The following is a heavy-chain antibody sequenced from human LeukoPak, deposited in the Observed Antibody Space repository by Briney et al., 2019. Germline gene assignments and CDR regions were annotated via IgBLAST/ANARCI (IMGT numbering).Heavy chain of an antibody. D-gene: IGHD6-19*01. CDR3: ASPTVAGTPYFDY. Sequence: GGSLRLSCAASGFTFSSYAMHWVRQAPGKGLEWVAVISYGGSNKYYADSVKGRFTISRDNSKNTLYLQMNSLRAEDTAVYYCASPTVAGTPYFDYWGQGTLVTVSS. CDR2: ISYGGSNK. CDR1: GFTFSSYA. V-gene: IGHV3-30*04. J-gene: IGHJ4*02.